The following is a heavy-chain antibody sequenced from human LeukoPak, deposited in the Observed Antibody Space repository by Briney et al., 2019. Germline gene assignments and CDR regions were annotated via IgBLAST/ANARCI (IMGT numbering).Heavy chain of an antibody. V-gene: IGHV1-8*03. CDR1: GYTFTSYD. CDR3: ARGFEVGYDAFDI. CDR2: MNPNSGNT. D-gene: IGHD2-2*01. J-gene: IGHJ3*02. Sequence: ASVKVSXKASGYTFTSYDINWVRQATGQGLEWMGWMNPNSGNTGYAQKFQGRVTITRKTSISTAYMELSSLRSEDTAVYYCARGFEVGYDAFDIWGQGTMVTVSS.